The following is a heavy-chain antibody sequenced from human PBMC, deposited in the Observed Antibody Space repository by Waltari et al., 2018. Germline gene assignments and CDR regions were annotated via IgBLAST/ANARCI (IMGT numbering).Heavy chain of an antibody. CDR2: INPTVCGT. Sequence: QVQLVQSGAEVKKPGASVKVSCKASGYTFHGYYMHWVRQAPGQGLEWMGRINPTVCGTNYAQRLQGRVTRTRDTAISTAYMGLSRLRSDDTAVYYCARAGWNAREDIWGQGTMVTVSS. V-gene: IGHV1-2*06. J-gene: IGHJ3*02. CDR3: ARAGWNAREDI. CDR1: GYTFHGYY. D-gene: IGHD1-1*01.